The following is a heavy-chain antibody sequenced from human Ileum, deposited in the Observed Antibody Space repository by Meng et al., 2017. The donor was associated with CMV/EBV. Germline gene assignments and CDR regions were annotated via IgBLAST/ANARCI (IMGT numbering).Heavy chain of an antibody. CDR2: INHSGST. D-gene: IGHD2-2*01. J-gene: IGHJ5*02. CDR3: ARGVLVVVPAAKVSWFDP. V-gene: IGHV4-34*01. Sequence: GSCSGCYWSWLRQPPGKGLEWIGEINHSGSTNYNPSLKSRVTISVDTSKNQFSLKLSSVTAADTAVYYCARGVLVVVPAAKVSWFDPWGQGTLVTVSS. CDR1: GSCSGCY.